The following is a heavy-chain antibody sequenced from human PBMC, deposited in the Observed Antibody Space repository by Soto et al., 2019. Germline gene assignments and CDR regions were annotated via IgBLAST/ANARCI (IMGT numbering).Heavy chain of an antibody. V-gene: IGHV1-2*04. D-gene: IGHD3-22*01. CDR3: AREAYYDSSGLGY. CDR1: GYTFTGYY. Sequence: ASVKVSCKASGYTFTGYYMHWVRQAPGQGLEWMGWINPNSGGTNYAQKFQGWVTMTRDTSISTAYMELSRLRSDDTAVYYCAREAYYDSSGLGYWGQGTLVTVSS. J-gene: IGHJ4*02. CDR2: INPNSGGT.